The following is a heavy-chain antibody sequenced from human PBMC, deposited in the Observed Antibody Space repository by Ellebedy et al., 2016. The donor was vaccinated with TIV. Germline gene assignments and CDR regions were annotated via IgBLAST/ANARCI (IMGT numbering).Heavy chain of an antibody. CDR2: ISGSGGST. Sequence: PGGSLRLSCAASGFTFRSYAMSRVRKAPGKGLEWVSAISGSGGSTYYADSVKGRFTISRDNSKNTLYLQMNSLRAEDTAVYYCAKNFMVRGVLFFDYWGQGTLVTVSS. J-gene: IGHJ4*02. CDR1: GFTFRSYA. D-gene: IGHD3-10*01. CDR3: AKNFMVRGVLFFDY. V-gene: IGHV3-23*01.